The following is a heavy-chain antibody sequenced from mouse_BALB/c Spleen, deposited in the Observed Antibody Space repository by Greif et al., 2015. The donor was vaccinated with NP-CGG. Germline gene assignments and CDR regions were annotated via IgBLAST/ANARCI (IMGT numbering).Heavy chain of an antibody. D-gene: IGHD4-1*01. Sequence: QVHVKQSGPELVKPGASVRISCKASGYTFTDYYINWVNQKPGQGLEWIGWIYPGSGNTKYNEKFKGKATLTVDTSSSTAYMQFSSLTYEDTAVYFGARRTGTEAMDYWGQGTSVTVSS. J-gene: IGHJ4*01. CDR3: ARRTGTEAMDY. V-gene: IGHV1-84*02. CDR2: IYPGSGNT. CDR1: GYTFTDYY.